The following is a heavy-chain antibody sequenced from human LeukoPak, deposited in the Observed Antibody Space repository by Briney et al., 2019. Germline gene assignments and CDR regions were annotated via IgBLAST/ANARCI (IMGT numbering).Heavy chain of an antibody. CDR1: GFTFSSYA. V-gene: IGHV3-23*01. CDR2: ISGSGGTT. CDR3: AKNAGTSFTVHAFDI. Sequence: GGSLRLSCAASGFTFSSYAMSWVRQAPGKGLELVSTISGSGGTTYYADSVKGRFTISRDNSKNTLYLQMNSLRAEDTAVFYCAKNAGTSFTVHAFDIWGQGTMVTASS. D-gene: IGHD3-10*01. J-gene: IGHJ3*02.